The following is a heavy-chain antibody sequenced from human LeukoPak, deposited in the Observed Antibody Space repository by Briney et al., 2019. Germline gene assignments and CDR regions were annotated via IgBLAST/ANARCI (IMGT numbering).Heavy chain of an antibody. CDR2: IWYDGSNK. CDR3: ARGSRFGGLPAGGMDV. J-gene: IGHJ6*04. CDR1: GFTFSSYG. D-gene: IGHD3-10*01. V-gene: IGHV3-33*01. Sequence: PGRSLRLSCAASGFTFSSYGMHWVRQAPGKGLEWVAVIWYDGSNKYYADSVKGRFTISRDNSKNTLYLQMNSLRAEDTAVYYCARGSRFGGLPAGGMDVWGKGTTVTVSS.